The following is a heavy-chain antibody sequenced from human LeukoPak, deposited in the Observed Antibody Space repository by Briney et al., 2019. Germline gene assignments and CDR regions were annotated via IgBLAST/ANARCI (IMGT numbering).Heavy chain of an antibody. Sequence: SETLSLTCSVSGGSISSYYWSWIRQPPGKGLEWIGYIYYSGSTNYNPSLKSRVTISVDTSKNQFSLKLSSVTAADTAVYYCARGRGGTAMVDYWGQGTLVTVSS. V-gene: IGHV4-59*01. CDR3: ARGRGGTAMVDY. CDR1: GGSISSYY. J-gene: IGHJ4*02. D-gene: IGHD5-18*01. CDR2: IYYSGST.